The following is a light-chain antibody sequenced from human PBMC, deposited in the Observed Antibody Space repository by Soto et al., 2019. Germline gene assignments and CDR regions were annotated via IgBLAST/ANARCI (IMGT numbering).Light chain of an antibody. J-gene: IGLJ1*01. V-gene: IGLV1-40*01. CDR2: GNR. Sequence: QTVVTQPPSVSGAPGQRVTISCTGSSPNIGAGYDVHWYQQLPGTAPKLLMYGNRNRPSGVPDRFSGSKSGTSASLAITGLQTEDEADYYCQSYDTSLSGYVFGTGTKLTVL. CDR1: SPNIGAGYD. CDR3: QSYDTSLSGYV.